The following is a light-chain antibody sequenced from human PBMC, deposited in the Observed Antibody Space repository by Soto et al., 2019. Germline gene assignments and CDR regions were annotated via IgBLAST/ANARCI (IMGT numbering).Light chain of an antibody. V-gene: IGKV1-39*01. CDR1: QSISTY. Sequence: DIQMTQSPSSLSASVGDRVTITCRASQSISTYLNWYQQKVGKSPKLLIYAASSLQRWVPSRFSGSGSGTDFTLTSSSLQPEDFATYYCQQRYSPPRTFGPGTKLKIK. CDR3: QQRYSPPRT. J-gene: IGKJ2*02. CDR2: AAS.